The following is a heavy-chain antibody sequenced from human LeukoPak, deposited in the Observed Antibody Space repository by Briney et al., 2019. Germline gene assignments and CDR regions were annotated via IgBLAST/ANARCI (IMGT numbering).Heavy chain of an antibody. D-gene: IGHD1-26*01. CDR2: INSDGSST. J-gene: IGHJ3*02. V-gene: IGHV3-74*01. CDR3: ARVGGSNAFDI. Sequence: GGSLRLYCAASGFTFSSYWVHWVRQAPGKGLFWVSPINSDGSSTSYADSVKGRFTISRDNAKNTLSLQMNSLRAEDTAVYYCARVGGSNAFDIWGQGTMVIVSS. CDR1: GFTFSSYW.